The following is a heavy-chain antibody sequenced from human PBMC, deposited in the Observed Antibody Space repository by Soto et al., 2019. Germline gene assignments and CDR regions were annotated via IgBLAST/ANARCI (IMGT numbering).Heavy chain of an antibody. Sequence: GASVKVSCKDSGYTFTSYGISWVRQAPGQGLEWMGWISAYNGNTNYAQKLQGRVTMTTDTSTSTAYMELRSLRSDDTAVYYCARVFITIGVVVPAAGLELWFDPWGQGTLVTVSS. J-gene: IGHJ5*02. CDR2: ISAYNGNT. V-gene: IGHV1-18*01. CDR1: GYTFTSYG. CDR3: ARVFITIGVVVPAAGLELWFDP. D-gene: IGHD2-2*01.